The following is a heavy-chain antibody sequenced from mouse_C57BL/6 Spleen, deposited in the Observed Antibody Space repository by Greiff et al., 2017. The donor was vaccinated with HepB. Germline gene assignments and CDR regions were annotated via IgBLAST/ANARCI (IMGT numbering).Heavy chain of an antibody. CDR3: ARRDSNYWFAY. D-gene: IGHD2-5*01. V-gene: IGHV1-69*01. CDR2: IDPSDSYT. Sequence: VQLQQPGAELVMPGASVKLSCKASGYTFTSYWMHWVKQRPGQGLEWIGEIDPSDSYTNYNQKFKGKSTLTVDKSSSTAYMQLSSLTSEDSAVYYCARRDSNYWFAYWGQGTLVTVSA. CDR1: GYTFTSYW. J-gene: IGHJ3*01.